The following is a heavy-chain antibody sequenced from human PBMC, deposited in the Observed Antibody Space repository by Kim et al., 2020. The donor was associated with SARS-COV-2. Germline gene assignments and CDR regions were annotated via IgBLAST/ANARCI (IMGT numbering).Heavy chain of an antibody. Sequence: SETLSLTCTVSGGSISSSSYYWGWIRQPPGKGLEWIGSIYYSGSAYYNPSLKSRVTISVDTSKNQFSLKLSSVTAADTAVYYCARCTRPGAYYYYGMDVWGQGTTVTVSS. D-gene: IGHD2-8*01. CDR3: ARCTRPGAYYYYGMDV. J-gene: IGHJ6*02. V-gene: IGHV4-39*01. CDR2: IYYSGSA. CDR1: GGSISSSSYY.